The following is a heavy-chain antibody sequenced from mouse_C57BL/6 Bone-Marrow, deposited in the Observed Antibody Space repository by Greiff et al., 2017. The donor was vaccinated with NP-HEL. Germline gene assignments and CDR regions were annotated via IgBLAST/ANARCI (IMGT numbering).Heavy chain of an antibody. J-gene: IGHJ4*01. V-gene: IGHV1-64*01. CDR3: AILTGKDAMDY. CDR1: GYTFTSYW. CDR2: IHPNSGST. D-gene: IGHD4-1*01. Sequence: QVQLQQPGAELVKPGASVKLSCKASGYTFTSYWMHWVKQRPGQGLEWIGMIHPNSGSTNYNEKFKSKATLTVDKSSSTAYMQLSSLTSEDSAVYYCAILTGKDAMDYWGQGTSVTVSS.